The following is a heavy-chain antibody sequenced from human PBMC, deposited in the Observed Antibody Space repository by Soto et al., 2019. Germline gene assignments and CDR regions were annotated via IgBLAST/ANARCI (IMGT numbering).Heavy chain of an antibody. J-gene: IGHJ4*02. Sequence: VKVSCKASGYTFTSYVISWVRQAPGQGLEWMGWISAYNGNTNYAQKLQGRVTMTTDTSTSTAYMELRSLRSDDTAVYYCARDLPVVAASEFDYWGQGTLVTVSS. CDR3: ARDLPVVAASEFDY. D-gene: IGHD2-15*01. V-gene: IGHV1-18*01. CDR2: ISAYNGNT. CDR1: GYTFTSYV.